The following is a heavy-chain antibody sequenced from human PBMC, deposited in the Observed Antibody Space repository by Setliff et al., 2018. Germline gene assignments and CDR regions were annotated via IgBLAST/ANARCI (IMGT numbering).Heavy chain of an antibody. CDR1: GYTFTAYY. J-gene: IGHJ3*01. D-gene: IGHD3-16*02. Sequence: GASVKVSCKTSGYTFTAYYIYWVRQAPGHGLELMGRIHPNTGSTNYLQDFQGRVTITRDTSIYTVYMELTGLTSGDTAVYCCAKQGYSDSLYAFDVWGQGTVVTVSS. V-gene: IGHV1-2*06. CDR2: IHPNTGST. CDR3: AKQGYSDSLYAFDV.